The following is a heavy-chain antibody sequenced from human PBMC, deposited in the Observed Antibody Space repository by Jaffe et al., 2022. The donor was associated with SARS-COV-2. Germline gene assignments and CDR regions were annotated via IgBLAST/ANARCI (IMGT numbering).Heavy chain of an antibody. V-gene: IGHV4-61*02. CDR2: IYTSGST. D-gene: IGHD6-19*01. Sequence: QVQLQESGPGLVKPSQTLSLTCTVSGGSISSGSYYWSWIRQPAGKGLEWIGRIYTSGSTNYNPSLKSRVTISVDTSKNQFSLKLSSVTAADTAVYYCAREVGWALDYWGQGTLVTVSS. CDR1: GGSISSGSYY. J-gene: IGHJ4*02. CDR3: AREVGWALDY.